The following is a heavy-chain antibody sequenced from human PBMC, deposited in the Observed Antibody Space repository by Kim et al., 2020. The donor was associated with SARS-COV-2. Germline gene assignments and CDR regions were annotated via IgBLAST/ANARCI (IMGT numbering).Heavy chain of an antibody. CDR1: GFTFDDYA. D-gene: IGHD3-10*01. CDR2: ISWNSGSI. V-gene: IGHV3-9*01. CDR3: AKDRNGFGELLYFDY. Sequence: GGSLRLSCAASGFTFDDYAMHWVRQAPGKGLEWVSGISWNSGSIGYADSVKGRFTISRDNAKNSLYLQMNSLRAEDTALYYCAKDRNGFGELLYFDYWGQGTLVTVSS. J-gene: IGHJ4*02.